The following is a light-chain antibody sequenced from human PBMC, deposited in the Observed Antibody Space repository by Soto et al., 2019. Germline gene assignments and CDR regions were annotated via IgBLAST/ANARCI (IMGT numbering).Light chain of an antibody. CDR2: DAS. CDR1: QDISNF. Sequence: DIQMTQSPSSLSASVGDRVTITCQASQDISNFLNWYQQKPGKAPKLLIYDASNLEPGVPSRFRGSGSGTDFTFTISRLQPEDIATYYCQQYDNLPLTFGGGTKVQIK. V-gene: IGKV1-33*01. CDR3: QQYDNLPLT. J-gene: IGKJ4*01.